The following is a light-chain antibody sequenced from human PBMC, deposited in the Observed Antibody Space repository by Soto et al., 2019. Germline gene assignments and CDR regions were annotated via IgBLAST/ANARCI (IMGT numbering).Light chain of an antibody. CDR2: TAS. CDR1: QSISSY. V-gene: IGKV1-39*01. J-gene: IGKJ4*01. CDR3: QQNYITPPLT. Sequence: DIQMTQSPSSLSASVVDRVTITFRASQSISSYLNWYQQKPGKAPKLLIYTASNLQSGVPSRFSGSGSGTDFTLTISSLRPEDFATYYCQQNYITPPLTFGGGTKVDIK.